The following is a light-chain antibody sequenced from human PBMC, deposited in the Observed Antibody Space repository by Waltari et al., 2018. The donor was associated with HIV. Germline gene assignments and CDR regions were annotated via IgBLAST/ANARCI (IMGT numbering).Light chain of an antibody. Sequence: QSPLTQPPSASGSPGQSVTISCTGTSSDVGGYNYVSWYQQHPGKAPKLMIYEVSKRPSGVPDRFSGSKSGNTASLTVSGLQAEDEADYYCSSYAGSNILFGGGTKLTVL. CDR1: SSDVGGYNY. J-gene: IGLJ2*01. CDR3: SSYAGSNIL. CDR2: EVS. V-gene: IGLV2-8*01.